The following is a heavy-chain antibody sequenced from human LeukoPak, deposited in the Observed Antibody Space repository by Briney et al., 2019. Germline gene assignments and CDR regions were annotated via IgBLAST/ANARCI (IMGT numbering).Heavy chain of an antibody. CDR3: TRGVQLERRYYNWFDP. D-gene: IGHD1-1*01. Sequence: GASVKVSCKASGYTFTSYGISWVRQAPGQGLEWMGWISAYNGNTNYAQKLQGRVTMTTDTSTSTAYMELRSLRSDDTAVYYCTRGVQLERRYYNWFDPWGQGTLVSVSS. V-gene: IGHV1-18*01. J-gene: IGHJ5*02. CDR1: GYTFTSYG. CDR2: ISAYNGNT.